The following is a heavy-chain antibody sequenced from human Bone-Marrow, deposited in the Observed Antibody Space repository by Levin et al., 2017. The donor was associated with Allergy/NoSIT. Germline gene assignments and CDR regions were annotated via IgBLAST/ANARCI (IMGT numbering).Heavy chain of an antibody. CDR2: IYGDDDK. J-gene: IGHJ3*01. CDR3: AHRQITFYDFWPPFDV. D-gene: IGHD3-3*01. CDR1: GFSLSSSGVA. V-gene: IGHV2-5*02. Sequence: SGPTLVKPTQTLTLTCTFSGFSLSSSGVAVGWIRQPPGKALEWLALIYGDDDKRYSPPLKSRPTITKDTSKNQVVLTMTDMDPVDTATYFCAHRQITFYDFWPPFDVWGQGTMVTVSS.